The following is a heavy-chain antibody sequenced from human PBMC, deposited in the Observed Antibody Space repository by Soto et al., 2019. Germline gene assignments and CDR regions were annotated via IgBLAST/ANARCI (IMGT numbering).Heavy chain of an antibody. V-gene: IGHV3-53*01. D-gene: IGHD6-6*01. J-gene: IGHJ4*02. CDR2: FYSGGDT. CDR3: GGAMGSGSSAGVY. Sequence: EVELVESGGGLIQPGGSLRLSCAASGFTVNTKHMSWVRQAPGKGLEWVSVFYSGGDTNYADSVKGRFTISRDSAKNTLYLSLNRLRLEDTALYYCGGAMGSGSSAGVYWGQGTLVTVSS. CDR1: GFTVNTKH.